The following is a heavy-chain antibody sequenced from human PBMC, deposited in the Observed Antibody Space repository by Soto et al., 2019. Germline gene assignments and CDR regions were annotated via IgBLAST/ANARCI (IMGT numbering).Heavy chain of an antibody. Sequence: QVQLVQSGAEVKKPGSSVKVSCKASGGTFSSYAISWVRQAPGQGLEWMGGIIPIFGTANYAQKFQGRVTMTADKSTSTAYMELSSLRSEDTAVYYCARTGSIAAAGYYYYGMDVWGQGTTVTVSS. D-gene: IGHD6-13*01. J-gene: IGHJ6*02. CDR3: ARTGSIAAAGYYYYGMDV. V-gene: IGHV1-69*06. CDR1: GGTFSSYA. CDR2: IIPIFGTA.